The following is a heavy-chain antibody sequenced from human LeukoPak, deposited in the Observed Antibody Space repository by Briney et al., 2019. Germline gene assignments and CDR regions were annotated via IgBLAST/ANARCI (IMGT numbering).Heavy chain of an antibody. CDR1: GYTFTGYY. CDR2: MNPNSGNT. D-gene: IGHD2-15*01. Sequence: ASVKVSCKASGYTFTGYYMHWVRQATGQGLEWMGWMNPNSGNTGYAQKFQGRVTMTRNTSISTAYMELRSLRSDDTAVYYCARDGYCSGGSCPKFDPWGQGTLVTVSS. CDR3: ARDGYCSGGSCPKFDP. J-gene: IGHJ5*02. V-gene: IGHV1-8*02.